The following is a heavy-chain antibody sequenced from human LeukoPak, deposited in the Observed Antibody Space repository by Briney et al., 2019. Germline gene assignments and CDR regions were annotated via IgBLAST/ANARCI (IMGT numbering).Heavy chain of an antibody. CDR2: IYSGGST. V-gene: IGHV3-53*04. CDR1: GFTFSTYA. D-gene: IGHD3-10*01. J-gene: IGHJ4*02. CDR3: ARDRTSYYGSGSYHYN. Sequence: GGSLRLSCAASGFTFSTYAMTWVRQAPGKGLEWVSVIYSGGSTYYADSVKGRFTISRHNSKNTLYLQMNSLRAEDTAVYYCARDRTSYYGSGSYHYNWGQGTLVTVSS.